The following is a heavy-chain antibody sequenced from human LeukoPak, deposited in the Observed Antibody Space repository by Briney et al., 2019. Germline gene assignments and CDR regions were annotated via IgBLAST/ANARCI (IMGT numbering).Heavy chain of an antibody. D-gene: IGHD3-16*02. CDR3: ARLGELSSDDY. CDR1: GYTFTSYD. J-gene: IGHJ4*02. V-gene: IGHV1-8*03. Sequence: GASVKVSCKAFGYTFTSYDINWVRQATGQGPEWMGWMNPNSGNTGYAQKFRGRVSITRNTSISTAYMELSSLVSEDTAVYYCARLGELSSDDYWGQGTLVTVS. CDR2: MNPNSGNT.